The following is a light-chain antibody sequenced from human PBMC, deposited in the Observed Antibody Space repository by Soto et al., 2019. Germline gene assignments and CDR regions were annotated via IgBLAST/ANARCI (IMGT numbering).Light chain of an antibody. Sequence: VMTQSQDSVAVSLGESATINCKTNQMLLYTSNNKHYLAWFQQKPGQPPRLLIYWASTRESGVPDRFSGSGSGTDFTLTISSLQSEDVAVYYCQQYYSNPELTFGGGTKVDI. CDR2: WAS. CDR1: QMLLYTSNNKHY. J-gene: IGKJ4*01. CDR3: QQYYSNPELT. V-gene: IGKV4-1*01.